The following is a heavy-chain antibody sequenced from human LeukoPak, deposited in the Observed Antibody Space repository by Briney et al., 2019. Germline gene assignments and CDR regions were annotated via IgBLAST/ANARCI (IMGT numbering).Heavy chain of an antibody. CDR2: ISSSGSTI. V-gene: IGHV3-11*04. D-gene: IGHD1-26*01. CDR3: ARDPYSGNYGDYYYYYMDV. J-gene: IGHJ6*03. Sequence: GGSLRLSCVVSGLTFSDYAMNWVRQAPGKGLEWVSYISSSGSTIYYADSVKGRFTISRDNAKNSLYLQMNSLRAEDTAIYYCARDPYSGNYGDYYYYYMDVWGKGTTVTISS. CDR1: GLTFSDYA.